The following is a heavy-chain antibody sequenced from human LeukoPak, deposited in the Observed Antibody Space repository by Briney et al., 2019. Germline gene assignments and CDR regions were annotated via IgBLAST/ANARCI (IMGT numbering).Heavy chain of an antibody. V-gene: IGHV1-2*02. CDR1: GYTFTGYY. CDR2: INPNSGGT. Sequence: ASVKVSCKASGYTFTGYYMHWVRQAPGQGLELMGWINPNSGGTNYAQKFQGRVTMTRDTSISTAYMELSRLRSDDTAVYYCARGPYDYVWGSYRAHFDYWGQGTLVTVSS. J-gene: IGHJ4*02. D-gene: IGHD3-16*02. CDR3: ARGPYDYVWGSYRAHFDY.